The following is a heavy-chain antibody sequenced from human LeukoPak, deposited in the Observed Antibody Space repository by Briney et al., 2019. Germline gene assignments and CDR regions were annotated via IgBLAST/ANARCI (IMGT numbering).Heavy chain of an antibody. J-gene: IGHJ4*02. D-gene: IGHD3-10*01. CDR3: AKDRQYKFGEFSAYFDY. CDR2: IWYDGSNK. CDR1: GFTFSSYG. V-gene: IGHV3-33*06. Sequence: PGGSLRLSCAASGFTFSSYGMHWVRQAPGKGLEWVAVIWYDGSNKYYADSVKGRFTISRDNSKNTLYLQMNSLRAEDTAVYYCAKDRQYKFGEFSAYFDYWGQGTLVTVSS.